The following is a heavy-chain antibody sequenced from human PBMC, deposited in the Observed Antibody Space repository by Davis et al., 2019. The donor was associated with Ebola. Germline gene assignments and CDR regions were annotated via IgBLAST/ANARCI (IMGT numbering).Heavy chain of an antibody. J-gene: IGHJ4*02. CDR1: GFPFTTYW. V-gene: IGHV3-74*01. CDR2: INSDGSST. D-gene: IGHD5-24*01. Sequence: SPNTPFAAPGFPFTTYWMHWVRQAPGKGLVWVSRINSDGSSTSYADSVKGRFTISRDNAKNTLYLQMNSLRAEDTAVYYCAGGALDGYNYKYWGQGTLVTVSS. CDR3: AGGALDGYNYKY.